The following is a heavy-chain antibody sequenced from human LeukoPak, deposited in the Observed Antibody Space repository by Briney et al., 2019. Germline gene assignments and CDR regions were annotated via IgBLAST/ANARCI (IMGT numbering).Heavy chain of an antibody. Sequence: GWSLRLSYAASGFTFSTYGMHGVRQAPGKRLEGWAVIWYDGSIKYYADSVKGLFTFSRDNSKSTMYLQINSLRAEDTAVYYCARIACTGGNCKPYYYYGLDVWGQGTTVTVSS. V-gene: IGHV3-33*08. J-gene: IGHJ6*02. D-gene: IGHD2-8*02. CDR3: ARIACTGGNCKPYYYYGLDV. CDR2: IWYDGSIK. CDR1: GFTFSTYG.